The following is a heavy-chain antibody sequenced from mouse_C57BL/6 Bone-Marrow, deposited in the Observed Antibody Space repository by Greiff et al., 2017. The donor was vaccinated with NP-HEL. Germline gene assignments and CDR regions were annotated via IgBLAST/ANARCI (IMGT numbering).Heavy chain of an antibody. Sequence: VQLVESGGGLVKPGGSLKLSCAASGFTFSSYAMSWVRQTPEKRLEWVATISDGGSYTYYPDNVKGRFTISRDNAKNNLYLQMSHLKSEDTAMYYCARVTTVVEDAMDYWGQGTSVTVSS. CDR1: GFTFSSYA. CDR2: ISDGGSYT. D-gene: IGHD1-1*01. J-gene: IGHJ4*01. V-gene: IGHV5-4*01. CDR3: ARVTTVVEDAMDY.